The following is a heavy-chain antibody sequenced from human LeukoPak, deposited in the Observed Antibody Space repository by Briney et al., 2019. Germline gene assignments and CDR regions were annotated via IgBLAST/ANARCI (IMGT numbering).Heavy chain of an antibody. CDR1: DYTYTSYG. Sequence: ASVKVSCKASDYTYTSYGISWVRQAPGRGLEWMGWISGYNGNTNFAQKFQARVTMTTDTSTTTAYMELRSLRSDDTAVYYCARDGTPGTTFRFDPWGQGTLVIVSS. J-gene: IGHJ5*02. D-gene: IGHD1-1*01. CDR2: ISGYNGNT. CDR3: ARDGTPGTTFRFDP. V-gene: IGHV1-18*01.